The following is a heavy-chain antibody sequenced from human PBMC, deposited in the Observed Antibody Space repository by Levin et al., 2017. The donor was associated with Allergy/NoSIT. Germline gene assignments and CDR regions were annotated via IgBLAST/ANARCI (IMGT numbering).Heavy chain of an antibody. J-gene: IGHJ4*02. Sequence: GALVKVSCKASGYTFTGYYMHWVRQAPGQGLEWMGRINPNSGGTNYAQKFQGRVTMTRDTSISTAYMELSRLRSDDTAVYYCARFDSSGLKDDYWGQGTLVTVSS. CDR2: INPNSGGT. V-gene: IGHV1-2*06. CDR3: ARFDSSGLKDDY. CDR1: GYTFTGYY. D-gene: IGHD3-22*01.